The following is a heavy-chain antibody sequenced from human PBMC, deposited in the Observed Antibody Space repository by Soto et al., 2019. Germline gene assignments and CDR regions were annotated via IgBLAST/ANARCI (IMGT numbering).Heavy chain of an antibody. CDR3: TTGPWDQWPRGY. D-gene: IGHD6-19*01. CDR1: GGSFSCYY. CDR2: INHSGST. J-gene: IGHJ4*02. V-gene: IGHV4-34*03. Sequence: KPSETLSLTCAVYGGSFSCYYWSWIRQPPGKGLEWIGEINHSGSTNYNPSLKSRVTISVDTSKNQFSLKLSSVTAADTAVYYCTTGPWDQWPRGYWGQGTLVTVSS.